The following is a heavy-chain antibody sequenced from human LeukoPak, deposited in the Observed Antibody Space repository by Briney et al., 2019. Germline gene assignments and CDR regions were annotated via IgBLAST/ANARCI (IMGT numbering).Heavy chain of an antibody. V-gene: IGHV4-39*01. CDR1: GGSISSSSYS. Sequence: SETLSLTCTVSGGSISSSSYSWGWIRQPPGKGLEWIGSIYYSGSTYYNPSLKSRVTISVDTSKNQFSLKLSSVTAADTAVYYCATSGSYLGDYFDYWGQGTLVTVSS. CDR2: IYYSGST. CDR3: ATSGSYLGDYFDY. D-gene: IGHD1-26*01. J-gene: IGHJ4*02.